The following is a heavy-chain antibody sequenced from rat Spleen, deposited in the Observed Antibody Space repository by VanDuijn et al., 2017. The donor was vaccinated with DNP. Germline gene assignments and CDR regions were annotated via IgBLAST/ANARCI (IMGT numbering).Heavy chain of an antibody. V-gene: IGHV3-1*01. CDR1: GYSITSNY. CDR2: ISYSGST. CDR3: ARGVSSCYGYNSYWYFDF. D-gene: IGHD1-9*01. J-gene: IGHJ1*01. Sequence: EVQLQESGSGLVKPSQPLSLTCSVTGYSITSNYWGWIRQFPGNKMEYIGHISYSGSTNYNPSLKSRISITRDTSKNHFFLHLNSVTTEDTARYYCARGVSSCYGYNSYWYFDFWGPGTMVTVSS.